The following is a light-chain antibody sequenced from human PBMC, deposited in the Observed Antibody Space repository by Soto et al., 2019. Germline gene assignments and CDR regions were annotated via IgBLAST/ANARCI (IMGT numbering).Light chain of an antibody. V-gene: IGLV2-8*01. CDR2: EVS. CDR3: SSFAGNNNLV. CDR1: SSDVGGYNY. Sequence: QSVLTQPPSASGSPGQSVTISCTGTSSDVGGYNYVYWYQQHPGKDPKLMISEVSKRPSGVPDRFSGSKSGNTASLTVSWLQAEDEADYYCSSFAGNNNLVFGGGTKLTV. J-gene: IGLJ2*01.